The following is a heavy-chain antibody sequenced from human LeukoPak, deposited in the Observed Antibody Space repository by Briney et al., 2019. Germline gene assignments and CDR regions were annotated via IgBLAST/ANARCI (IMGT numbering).Heavy chain of an antibody. V-gene: IGHV1-2*02. CDR3: ARDLGWDSSSYYLPYLIDY. Sequence: GASVKVSCKASGYTFTGYYMHWVRQAPGQGLEWMGWINPNSGGTNYAQKFQGRVTMTRDTSISTAYMELSRLRSDDTAVYYCARDLGWDSSSYYLPYLIDYWGQGTLVTVSS. J-gene: IGHJ4*02. CDR1: GYTFTGYY. D-gene: IGHD3-22*01. CDR2: INPNSGGT.